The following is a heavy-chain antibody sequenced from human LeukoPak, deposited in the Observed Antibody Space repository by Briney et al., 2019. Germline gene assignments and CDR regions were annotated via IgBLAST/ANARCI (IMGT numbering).Heavy chain of an antibody. CDR2: ISVYNGNT. D-gene: IGHD5-18*01. Sequence: ASVKVSCKASGYTFTSYGISWVRQAPGQGLEWMGWISVYNGNTNCAQKLQGRVTMTTDTSTSTAYMELRSLRSDDTAVYYCARDKEKYSYGPHGDYWGQGTLVTVSS. J-gene: IGHJ4*02. CDR3: ARDKEKYSYGPHGDY. CDR1: GYTFTSYG. V-gene: IGHV1-18*01.